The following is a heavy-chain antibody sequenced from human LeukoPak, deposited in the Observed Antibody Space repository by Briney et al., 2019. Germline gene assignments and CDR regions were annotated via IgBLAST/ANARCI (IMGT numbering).Heavy chain of an antibody. J-gene: IGHJ5*02. CDR2: FDPEDGET. Sequence: ASVKVSCKVSGYTFTELSMHWVRQAPENGLEWMGGFDPEDGETIYAQKFQGRVTMTEDTSTDTAYMELRSLRSDDTAMYYCARDIKRSRARWENLGFDPWGQGTLVTVSS. D-gene: IGHD1-14*01. V-gene: IGHV1-24*01. CDR1: GYTFTELS. CDR3: ARDIKRSRARWENLGFDP.